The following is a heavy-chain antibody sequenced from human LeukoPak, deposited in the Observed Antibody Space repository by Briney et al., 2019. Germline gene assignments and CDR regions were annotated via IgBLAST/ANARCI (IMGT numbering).Heavy chain of an antibody. CDR1: GFTLSNYA. D-gene: IGHD6-13*01. Sequence: GGPLRLPCAASGFTLSNYAMNWPREATGRGLEGVSTIIGSGVTTSCADSEKGRHPIPRDNSKNTLFLQMSSLRAEDAAVYYCAKDVGLWAVSGKGGLYWGQGTRVSVSS. V-gene: IGHV3-23*01. CDR3: AKDVGLWAVSGKGGLY. J-gene: IGHJ4*02. CDR2: IIGSGVTT.